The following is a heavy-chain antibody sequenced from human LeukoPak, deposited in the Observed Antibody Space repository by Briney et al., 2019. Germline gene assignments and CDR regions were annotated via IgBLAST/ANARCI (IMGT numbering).Heavy chain of an antibody. CDR3: ARARGYSYVYSDY. V-gene: IGHV3-48*01. D-gene: IGHD5-18*01. CDR1: GFTFSSYS. Sequence: GGSLRLSCAVSGFTFSSYSMNWVRQAPGKGLEWVSYISSSGTSIYYADSVKGRFIISRDNAKNSLSLQMNSLRAEDTALYYCARARGYSYVYSDYWGQGTLVTVSS. CDR2: ISSSGTSI. J-gene: IGHJ4*02.